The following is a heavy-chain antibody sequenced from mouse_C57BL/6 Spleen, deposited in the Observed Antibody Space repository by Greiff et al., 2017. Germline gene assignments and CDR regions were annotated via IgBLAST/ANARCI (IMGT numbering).Heavy chain of an antibody. V-gene: IGHV1-54*01. CDR2: INPGSGGT. J-gene: IGHJ3*01. Sequence: VQLQQSGAELVRPGTSVKVSCKASGYAFTNYLLEWVKQRPGQGLEWIGVINPGSGGTNYTAKFKGKATLTADKSSSTAYRQLSSLTSEDSAVYFLANYYSNYGFAYWGQGTLVTVSA. D-gene: IGHD2-5*01. CDR3: ANYYSNYGFAY. CDR1: GYAFTNYL.